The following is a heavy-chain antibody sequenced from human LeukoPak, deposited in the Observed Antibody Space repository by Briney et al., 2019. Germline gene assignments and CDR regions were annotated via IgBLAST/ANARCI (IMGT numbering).Heavy chain of an antibody. CDR1: GYSISSGYY. D-gene: IGHD2-2*01. Sequence: SETLSLTCTVSGYSISSGYYWGWIRQPPGKGLEWIGSIYHRGSTYYNPSLKSRVTISVDTSKNRFSLKLSSVTAADTAVYYCARSPVRCSSTTCFGFYFDYWGQGTLVTVSS. CDR3: ARSPVRCSSTTCFGFYFDY. CDR2: IYHRGST. J-gene: IGHJ4*02. V-gene: IGHV4-38-2*02.